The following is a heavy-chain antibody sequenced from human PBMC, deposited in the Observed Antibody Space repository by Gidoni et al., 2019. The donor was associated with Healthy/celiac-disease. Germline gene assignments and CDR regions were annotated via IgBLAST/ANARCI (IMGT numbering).Heavy chain of an antibody. D-gene: IGHD3-22*01. J-gene: IGHJ2*01. V-gene: IGHV1-18*01. Sequence: QVQLVQSGAEVKKPGASVKVACKASGDTFTSYGISWVRQAPGQGLEWMGWISAYNGNTNYAQKLQGSVTMTTDTSTSTAYMELRSLSSDDTAVYSCARLGLSSGYYSGDWYFDLWGRGTLVTVSS. CDR3: ARLGLSSGYYSGDWYFDL. CDR1: GDTFTSYG. CDR2: ISAYNGNT.